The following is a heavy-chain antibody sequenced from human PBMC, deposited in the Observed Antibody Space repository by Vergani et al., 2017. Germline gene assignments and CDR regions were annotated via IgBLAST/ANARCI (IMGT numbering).Heavy chain of an antibody. CDR2: IYPADSDT. D-gene: IGHD1-1*01. CDR1: EYRFGTYW. CDR3: ARHTTYTDS. J-gene: IGHJ4*02. V-gene: IGHV5-51*01. Sequence: EVELVQSGPEMRKPGESLTLSCKGSEYRFGTYWIGWVRQMPGKGLEWMGIIYPADSDTRYSPSFQGQVTISADKSISTAFLQWDSLKASDTALYYCARHTTYTDSWGQGTLVTVSS.